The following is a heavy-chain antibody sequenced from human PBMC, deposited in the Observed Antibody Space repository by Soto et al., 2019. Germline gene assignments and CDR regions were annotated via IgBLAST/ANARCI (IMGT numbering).Heavy chain of an antibody. CDR3: ARDRGGAYYYYYYGMDV. CDR2: ISSSISYI. CDR1: GFTFSSYS. D-gene: IGHD1-26*01. J-gene: IGHJ6*02. Sequence: GGSLRLSCAASGFTFSSYSMNWVRQAPGKGLEWVSSISSSISYIYYADSVKGRFTISRDNAKNSLYLQMNSLRAEDTAVYYCARDRGGAYYYYYYGMDVWGQATTVTVS. V-gene: IGHV3-21*01.